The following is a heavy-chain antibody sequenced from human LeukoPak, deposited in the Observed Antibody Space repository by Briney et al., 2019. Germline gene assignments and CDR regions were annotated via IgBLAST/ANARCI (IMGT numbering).Heavy chain of an antibody. Sequence: GESLKISWKGSGYSFTSYWIGWVRQMPGKGLERVGIIYPGYSDTRYRPSFQHQVTISADKSISTAYLQWSSLTASDAAMYYCARDPTPGPYGDYFDYWGQGTLVTVSS. V-gene: IGHV5-51*01. CDR3: ARDPTPGPYGDYFDY. CDR1: GYSFTSYW. J-gene: IGHJ4*02. D-gene: IGHD4-17*01. CDR2: IYPGYSDT.